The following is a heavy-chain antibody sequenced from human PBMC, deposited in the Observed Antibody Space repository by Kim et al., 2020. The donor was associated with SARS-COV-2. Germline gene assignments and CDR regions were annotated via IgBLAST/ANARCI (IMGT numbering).Heavy chain of an antibody. CDR1: GGSISSSNW. CDR3: ARGSVRIAAAVYLDP. J-gene: IGHJ5*02. V-gene: IGHV4-4*02. Sequence: SETLSLTCAVSGGSISSSNWWSWVRQPPGKGLEWIGEIYHSGSTNYNPSLKSRVTISVDKSKNQFSLKLSSVTAADTAVYYCARGSVRIAAAVYLDPWGQGTLVTVSS. D-gene: IGHD6-13*01. CDR2: IYHSGST.